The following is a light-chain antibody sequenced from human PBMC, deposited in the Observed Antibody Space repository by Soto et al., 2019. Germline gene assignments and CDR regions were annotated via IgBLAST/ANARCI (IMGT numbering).Light chain of an antibody. Sequence: QSVLTQPRSVSGSPGQSVTISCTGTSSDFGGYDYVSWYQQRPGKAPKFMIYDVSKRPSGVPDRFSGSKSGNTASLTISGLQAEDEADYYCCSYAGSYTHVVFGGGTKLTVL. CDR1: SSDFGGYDY. V-gene: IGLV2-11*01. CDR3: CSYAGSYTHVV. J-gene: IGLJ2*01. CDR2: DVS.